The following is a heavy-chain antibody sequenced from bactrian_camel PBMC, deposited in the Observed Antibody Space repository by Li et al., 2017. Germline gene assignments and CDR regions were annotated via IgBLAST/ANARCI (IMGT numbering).Heavy chain of an antibody. CDR3: AAGLLALTGCREYNA. J-gene: IGHJ4*01. CDR2: SDTDGTT. CDR1: GYTMSC. Sequence: HVQLVESGGGSVPAGGSLRLSCVGSGYTMSCMGWFRQAPGKEREGIAASDTDGTTCYADSLKGRFSISKDNTKNTLYLQMNSLKPEDTAMYYCAAGLLALTGCREYNAWGQGTQVTVS. D-gene: IGHD3*01. V-gene: IGHV3S57*01.